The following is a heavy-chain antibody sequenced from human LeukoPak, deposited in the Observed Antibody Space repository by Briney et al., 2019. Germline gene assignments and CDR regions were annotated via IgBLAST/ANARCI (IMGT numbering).Heavy chain of an antibody. V-gene: IGHV3-30-3*01. J-gene: IGHJ4*02. CDR3: ARDQSVFDY. Sequence: PGGSLRLSCAASGFTFSSYAMHWVRQAPGKGLEWVTVISYDGSNKYYADSVKGRFTISRDNSKNTLYLQMNSLRAEDTAVYYCARDQSVFDYWGQGTLVTVSS. CDR2: ISYDGSNK. CDR1: GFTFSSYA.